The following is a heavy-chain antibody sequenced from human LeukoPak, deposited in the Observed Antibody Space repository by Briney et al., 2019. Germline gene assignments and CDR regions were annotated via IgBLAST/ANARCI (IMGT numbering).Heavy chain of an antibody. J-gene: IGHJ4*02. CDR3: ARAPGDYYDSSGYGTFDY. CDR1: GYRFTSYS. D-gene: IGHD3-22*01. Sequence: ASVKVSCKASGYRFTSYSLTWVRQAPGQGLEWMGWISAFSGNTNYAQKLQGRVTMTTDTSTSTAYMELRSLRSDDTAVYYCARAPGDYYDSSGYGTFDYWGQGTLVTVSS. CDR2: ISAFSGNT. V-gene: IGHV1-18*04.